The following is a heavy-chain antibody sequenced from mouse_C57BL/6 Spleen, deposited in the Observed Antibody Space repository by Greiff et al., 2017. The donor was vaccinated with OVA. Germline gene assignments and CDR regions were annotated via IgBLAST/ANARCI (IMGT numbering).Heavy chain of an antibody. D-gene: IGHD2-4*01. Sequence: QVQLQQPGAELVKPGASVKLSCKASGYTFTSYWMHWVKQRPGQGLEWIGMIHPNSGSTNYNEKFKSKATLTVDKSSSTAYMQLSSLTSEDPAVYYCAREGGDYDEWFAYWGQGTLVTVSA. CDR3: AREGGDYDEWFAY. CDR1: GYTFTSYW. V-gene: IGHV1-64*01. J-gene: IGHJ3*01. CDR2: IHPNSGST.